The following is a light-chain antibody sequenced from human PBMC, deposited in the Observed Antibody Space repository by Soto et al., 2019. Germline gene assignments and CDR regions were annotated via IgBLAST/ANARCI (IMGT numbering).Light chain of an antibody. J-gene: IGKJ1*01. CDR1: PSVTSN. V-gene: IGKV3-15*01. Sequence: EIVMTQAPATLSVSPGESATLSCRASPSVTSNLAWYQQKPGQAPRLLIYGASTRATGIPARLSGSGSGTEFTLTISSLQSEDFAVYYCQQYNNWPRTFGQGTKVDIK. CDR2: GAS. CDR3: QQYNNWPRT.